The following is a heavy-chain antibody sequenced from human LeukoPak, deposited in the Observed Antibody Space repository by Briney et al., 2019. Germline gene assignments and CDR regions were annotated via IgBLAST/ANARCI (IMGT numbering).Heavy chain of an antibody. J-gene: IGHJ3*02. CDR2: IYYSGST. CDR1: GGSISSYY. V-gene: IGHV4-59*01. CDR3: ARDASDYYGSGDDAFDI. D-gene: IGHD3-10*01. Sequence: SETLSLTCTVSGGSISSYYWSWIRQPPGKGLEWIGYIYYSGSTNYNPSLKSRVTISVDTSKNQFSLKLSSVTAADTAVYYCARDASDYYGSGDDAFDIWGQGTMVTVSS.